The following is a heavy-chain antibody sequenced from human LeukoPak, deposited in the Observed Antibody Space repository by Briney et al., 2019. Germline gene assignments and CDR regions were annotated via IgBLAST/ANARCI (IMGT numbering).Heavy chain of an antibody. J-gene: IGHJ6*03. V-gene: IGHV1-2*02. Sequence: AAVKVSCKASGYSLTGYYMHWVRQAPGQGLEWMGWINPNSGDTNSTQKFQGRVTMTTDTSISTAFLELYRLTSDDTAVYYCARESERAPDFGINYYYYMDVWGEGTTVTVSS. CDR3: ARESERAPDFGINYYYYMDV. CDR2: INPNSGDT. D-gene: IGHD3-3*01. CDR1: GYSLTGYY.